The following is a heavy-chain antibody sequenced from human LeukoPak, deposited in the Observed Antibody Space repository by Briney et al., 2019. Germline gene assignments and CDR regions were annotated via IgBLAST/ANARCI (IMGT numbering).Heavy chain of an antibody. CDR2: ISGTGDST. J-gene: IGHJ3*01. D-gene: IGHD1-26*01. CDR3: ARAGEGLLAYSFDL. CDR1: GFTFSTYA. V-gene: IGHV3-23*01. Sequence: PGGSLRLSCAASGFTFSTYAMSWVRQAPGKGLEWVSAISGTGDSTYYVDSVKGRFTISRDNSKNTLYLQMNSLRAEDTAVYYCARAGEGLLAYSFDLWGQGTMVTVSS.